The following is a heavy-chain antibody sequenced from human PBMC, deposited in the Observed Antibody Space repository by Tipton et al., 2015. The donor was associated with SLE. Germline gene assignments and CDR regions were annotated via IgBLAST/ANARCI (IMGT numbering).Heavy chain of an antibody. D-gene: IGHD1-1*01. CDR2: RFHDGNI. CDR3: ARGREWNWSPYYMDV. J-gene: IGHJ6*03. V-gene: IGHV4-59*02. CDR1: GDSVKSGY. Sequence: TLSLTCTVSGDSVKSGYWILVRQPAGRGLELLAYRFHDGNINYNPSLKTRLTMSVDTSRDQFSLTLNSVTAADTGIYYCARGREWNWSPYYMDVWGKGTTVTVSS.